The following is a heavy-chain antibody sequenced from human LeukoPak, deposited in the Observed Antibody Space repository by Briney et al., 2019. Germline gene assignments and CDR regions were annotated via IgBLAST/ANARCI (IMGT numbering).Heavy chain of an antibody. V-gene: IGHV1-2*02. CDR2: INPNSGGT. CDR3: ARVPLGYCSGGSCYPYFDY. Sequence: GASVKVSCKASGYTFTGYYMHWVRQAPGQGLEWMGWINPNSGGTNYAQKFQGRVTITRDTSASTAYMELSSLRSEDTAVYYCARVPLGYCSGGSCYPYFDYWGQGTLVTVSS. J-gene: IGHJ4*02. CDR1: GYTFTGYY. D-gene: IGHD2-15*01.